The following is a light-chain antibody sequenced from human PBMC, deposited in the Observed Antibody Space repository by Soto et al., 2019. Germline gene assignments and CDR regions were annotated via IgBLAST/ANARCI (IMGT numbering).Light chain of an antibody. CDR3: QQYDSSPPMYT. CDR2: GAS. CDR1: QSVTSRY. Sequence: EIVLTQSPVTLSLSPGDRATLSCRTRQSVTSRYLAWYQQRPGQAPRLLIYGASNRATGIPDRLSGSGSGTDFTLTISRLEPEDFAVYYCQQYDSSPPMYTFGQGTKLEIK. V-gene: IGKV3-20*01. J-gene: IGKJ2*01.